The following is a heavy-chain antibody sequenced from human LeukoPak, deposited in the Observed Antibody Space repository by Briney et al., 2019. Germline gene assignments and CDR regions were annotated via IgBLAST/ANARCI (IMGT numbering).Heavy chain of an antibody. D-gene: IGHD3-10*01. V-gene: IGHV3-73*01. CDR2: IRSEPKSYTT. J-gene: IGHJ4*02. CDR1: GFTFSGFY. Sequence: GGSPRLSCAAYGFTFSGFYMHRVRQASGKGLEWVGLIRSEPKSYTTVYAASVQGRFTISRDDSKNTAYLQMNSLKTEDTAVYYCTTHYGSGSYYPLFGYWGQGTLVTVSS. CDR3: TTHYGSGSYYPLFGY.